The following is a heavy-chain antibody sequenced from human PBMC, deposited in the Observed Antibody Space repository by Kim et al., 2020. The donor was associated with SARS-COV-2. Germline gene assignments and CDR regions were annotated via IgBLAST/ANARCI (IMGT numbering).Heavy chain of an antibody. CDR1: GFTFSSYA. V-gene: IGHV3-23*01. D-gene: IGHD3-9*01. J-gene: IGHJ4*02. CDR3: AKDRPPLLRYFDRAFDY. Sequence: GGSLRLSCAASGFTFSSYAMSWVRQAPGKGLEWVSAISGSGGSTYYADSVKGRFTISRDNSKNTLYLQMNSLRAEDTAVYYCAKDRPPLLRYFDRAFDYWGQGTLVTVSS. CDR2: ISGSGGST.